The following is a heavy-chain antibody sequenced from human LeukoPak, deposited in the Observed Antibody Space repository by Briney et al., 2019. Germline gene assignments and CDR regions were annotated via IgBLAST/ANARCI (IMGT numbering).Heavy chain of an antibody. D-gene: IGHD3-10*01. CDR1: GFTFSSYA. Sequence: GGSLRLSCAASGFTFSSYAMTWVRQAPGKGLEWVSGLSGSGGSTYYADSVKGRFTISRDNSKNTLSPQMNSLRAEDTAVYYCAKGGVYYASGSPSDGFDIWGQGTMVTVSS. CDR3: AKGGVYYASGSPSDGFDI. V-gene: IGHV3-23*01. J-gene: IGHJ3*02. CDR2: LSGSGGST.